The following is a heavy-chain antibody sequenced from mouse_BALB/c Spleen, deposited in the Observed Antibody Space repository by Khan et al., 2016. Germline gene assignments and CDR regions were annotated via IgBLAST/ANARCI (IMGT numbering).Heavy chain of an antibody. V-gene: IGHV3-2*02. CDR2: ISYSGST. CDR1: GYSITSDYA. D-gene: IGHD4-1*01. CDR3: ARWNWDYFDY. Sequence: EVQLVESGPGLVKPSQSLSLTCTVTGYSITSDYAWNWIRQFPGNKLEWMGYISYSGSTSYNPSLKSRISITRDTSKNRFFLQLNSVTTEDTATYYCARWNWDYFDYWGQGTTLTVSS. J-gene: IGHJ2*01.